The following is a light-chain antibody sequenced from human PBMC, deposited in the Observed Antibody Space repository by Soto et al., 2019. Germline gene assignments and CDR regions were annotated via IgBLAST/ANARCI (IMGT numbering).Light chain of an antibody. CDR3: QQYGRSSYT. CDR2: GAS. Sequence: EIVLTQSPGSLSLSPGERATLSCRASQSVSNNYLAWYQQKPGQAPRLLIYGASSRATGIPDRFSGSGSETDFTLTISRLEPEDFAVYYCQQYGRSSYTFGQGTKLEIK. J-gene: IGKJ2*01. V-gene: IGKV3-20*01. CDR1: QSVSNNY.